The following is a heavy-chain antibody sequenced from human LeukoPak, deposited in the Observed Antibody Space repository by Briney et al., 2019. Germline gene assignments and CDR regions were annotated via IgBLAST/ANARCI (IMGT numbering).Heavy chain of an antibody. CDR2: ISAYNGNT. D-gene: IGHD2-2*01. CDR3: ARCSDTSCFNWFDP. CDR1: GYTFTSYG. J-gene: IGHJ5*02. Sequence: GASVKVSCKASGYTFTSYGISWVRQAPGQGLEWMGWISAYNGNTNYAQKFQGRVTMTTDTSTSTAYMELRRLRSDDTAVYYCARCSDTSCFNWFDPWGQGTLVTVSS. V-gene: IGHV1-18*01.